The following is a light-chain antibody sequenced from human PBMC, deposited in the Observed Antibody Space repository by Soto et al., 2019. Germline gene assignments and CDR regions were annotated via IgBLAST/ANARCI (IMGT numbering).Light chain of an antibody. J-gene: IGKJ3*01. V-gene: IGKV1-39*01. CDR3: QKSYTTPIFP. CDR2: AAS. Sequence: DMQMTQSPSSLSASVGDRVTITCRASQSISTNLNLYQVKPGKAPKLLIYAASSLESGVPSRFSGSSSETDFTLTIISLQTEDFATYYSQKSYTTPIFPFGPGTKVDIK. CDR1: QSISTN.